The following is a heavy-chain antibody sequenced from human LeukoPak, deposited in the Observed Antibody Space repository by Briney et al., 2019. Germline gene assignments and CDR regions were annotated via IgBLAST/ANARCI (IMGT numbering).Heavy chain of an antibody. CDR3: ARGSVIGGSGSYSAPDY. D-gene: IGHD3-10*01. J-gene: IGHJ4*02. Sequence: SETLSLTCTVSGGSISSYYWSWIRQPPGKGLEWIGYIYYSGSTYYNPSLKSRVTISVDTSKNQFSLKLSSVTAADTAVYYCARGSVIGGSGSYSAPDYWGQGTLVTVSS. CDR2: IYYSGST. CDR1: GGSISSYY. V-gene: IGHV4-59*08.